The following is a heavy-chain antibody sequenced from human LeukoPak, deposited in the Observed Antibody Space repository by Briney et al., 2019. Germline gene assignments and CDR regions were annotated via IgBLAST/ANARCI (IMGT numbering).Heavy chain of an antibody. V-gene: IGHV4-34*01. CDR1: GGSFSGYY. D-gene: IGHD3-22*01. Sequence: SETLSLTCAVYGGSFSGYYWSWIRQPPGEGLEWIGSIYYTRSTYYNPSLKSRVTISVDTSKNQFSLKLTSVTAADTAVYYCARGVTMIVVVIHDWYFDLWGRGTLVTVSS. CDR3: ARGVTMIVVVIHDWYFDL. CDR2: IYYTRST. J-gene: IGHJ2*01.